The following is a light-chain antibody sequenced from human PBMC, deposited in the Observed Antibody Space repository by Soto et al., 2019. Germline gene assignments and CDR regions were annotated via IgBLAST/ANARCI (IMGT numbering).Light chain of an antibody. V-gene: IGKV3-20*01. CDR2: GAS. J-gene: IGKJ1*01. CDR1: QSVSSNY. Sequence: EIVLTQSPGTLSLSPGERATLSCRASQSVSSNYLAWYQQKPGQSPRLLIYGASSRATGIPDRFSGSGSGTDFTLTISSLEPEDFAVYYCQQYGGSPGTFGQGTKVEIK. CDR3: QQYGGSPGT.